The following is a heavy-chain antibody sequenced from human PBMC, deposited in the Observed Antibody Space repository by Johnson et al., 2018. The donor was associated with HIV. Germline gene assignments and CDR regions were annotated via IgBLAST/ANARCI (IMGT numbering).Heavy chain of an antibody. CDR3: AKDTYSHRLTVTESGFDI. CDR2: ISWNSGSI. Sequence: VQLVESGGGLVKPGGSLRLSCAASGFTFSDYYMHWIRQAPGKGLEWVSGISWNSGSIGYADSVKGRFPIYRDNAKNSWYVQMNSLRAEDTAVYYCAKDTYSHRLTVTESGFDIWGQGTMVTVSS. V-gene: IGHV3-9*01. CDR1: GFTFSDYY. D-gene: IGHD4-11*01. J-gene: IGHJ3*02.